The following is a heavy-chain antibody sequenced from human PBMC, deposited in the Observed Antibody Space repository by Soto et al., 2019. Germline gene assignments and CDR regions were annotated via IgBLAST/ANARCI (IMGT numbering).Heavy chain of an antibody. V-gene: IGHV1-69*12. Sequence: QVQLVQAEAEVKKPGSSVKVSCQASGGTFSNYALDWVRQDPGQGVEWMGGIIPIFGTVRQSENFQGRVTITADESTATSYMDLGSLRYEDTAMYYCATGGERDYYDHSGWQWGQGTLVTVSS. CDR3: ATGGERDYYDHSGWQ. J-gene: IGHJ1*01. CDR2: IIPIFGTV. D-gene: IGHD3-22*01. CDR1: GGTFSNYA.